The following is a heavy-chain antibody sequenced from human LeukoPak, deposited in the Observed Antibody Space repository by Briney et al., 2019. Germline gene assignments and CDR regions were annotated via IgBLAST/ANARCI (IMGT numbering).Heavy chain of an antibody. CDR3: ARRPDGDPRENWFDP. Sequence: GESLKISCKGSGYSFTSYWIGWVRQMPGKGLEWMGIIYPGDSDTRYSPSFQGQVTISADKSISTAYLQWSSLKASDTAMYYCARRPDGDPRENWFDPWGQGTLVTVSS. D-gene: IGHD4-17*01. J-gene: IGHJ5*02. CDR1: GYSFTSYW. V-gene: IGHV5-51*01. CDR2: IYPGDSDT.